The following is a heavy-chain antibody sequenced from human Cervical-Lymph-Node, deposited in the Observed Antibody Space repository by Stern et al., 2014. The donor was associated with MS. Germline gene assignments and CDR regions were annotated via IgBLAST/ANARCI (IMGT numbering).Heavy chain of an antibody. CDR1: GYTLTDYY. Sequence: QVHLVESGAAVKKSGASVKVSCSASGYTLTDYYLHWVRQAPGQGLEWMGWINPKTGATEYSQTFQGRVTMTTDPSVKTAYMDVTSLASDATAVYFCARSSRRTADMIVPGTVNTMDVWGQGATVTVSS. CDR3: ARSSRRTADMIVPGTVNTMDV. V-gene: IGHV1-2*02. CDR2: INPKTGAT. J-gene: IGHJ6*02. D-gene: IGHD6-6*01.